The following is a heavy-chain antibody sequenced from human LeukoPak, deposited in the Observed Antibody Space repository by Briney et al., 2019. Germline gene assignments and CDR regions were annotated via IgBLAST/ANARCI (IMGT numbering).Heavy chain of an antibody. V-gene: IGHV1-8*02. Sequence: ASVKVSCKASGYTFKNYDINWVRQATGQGLEWMGWMNPNSGNTGFAQKFQDRVSMTRDTSINTAYMELTSLRSGDTAVYYCARATPGGLHGYSFDYWGQGTLVTVPS. CDR1: GYTFKNYD. D-gene: IGHD5-24*01. J-gene: IGHJ4*02. CDR2: MNPNSGNT. CDR3: ARATPGGLHGYSFDY.